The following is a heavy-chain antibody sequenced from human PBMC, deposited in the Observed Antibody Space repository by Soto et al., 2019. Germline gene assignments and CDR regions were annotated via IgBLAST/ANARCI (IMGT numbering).Heavy chain of an antibody. CDR1: GFTVSSNY. CDR3: ARDGRTDYFGSGSYSR. Sequence: GGSLRLSCAASGFTVSSNYMSWVRQAPGKGLELVSVIYSGGSTHYADSVKGRFTISRDNSKNTLYLQMNILRAEDTAVYYCARDGRTDYFGSGSYSRWGQGTLVTVSS. D-gene: IGHD3-10*01. CDR2: IYSGGST. J-gene: IGHJ4*02. V-gene: IGHV3-66*01.